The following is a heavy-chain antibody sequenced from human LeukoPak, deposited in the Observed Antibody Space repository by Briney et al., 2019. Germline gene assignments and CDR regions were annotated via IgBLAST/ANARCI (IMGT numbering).Heavy chain of an antibody. CDR2: INPSGGST. D-gene: IGHD2-15*01. CDR1: GYTFTSYY. V-gene: IGHV1-46*01. Sequence: ASVKVSCKASGYTFTSYYMHWVRQPPGQGLEWMGIINPSGGSTSYAKKFQGRVTMTRDTSTSTVYMELSSLRCEDTAVYYCARGEVVVAAIIFVDAFDMWGQGTMVTVSS. CDR3: ARGEVVVAAIIFVDAFDM. J-gene: IGHJ3*02.